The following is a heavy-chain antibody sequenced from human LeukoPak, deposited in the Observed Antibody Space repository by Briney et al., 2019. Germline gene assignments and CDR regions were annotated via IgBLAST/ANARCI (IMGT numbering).Heavy chain of an antibody. V-gene: IGHV1-8*02. CDR3: ARGLSRCSSGNCYEPNWLDS. Sequence: APVKVSCKASGYIFTSFDINWVRQAPGQGLEWMGWMDPNRGNTGYAPKFQGRVTMARSTSVTTAYMELSSLTSEDTAVYYCARGLSRCSSGNCYEPNWLDSWGQGTLVTVSS. CDR2: MDPNRGNT. J-gene: IGHJ5*01. D-gene: IGHD2-2*01. CDR1: GYIFTSFD.